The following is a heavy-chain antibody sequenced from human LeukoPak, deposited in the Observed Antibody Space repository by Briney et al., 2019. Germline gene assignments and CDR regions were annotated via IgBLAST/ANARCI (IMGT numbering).Heavy chain of an antibody. CDR1: GGSFSGYY. J-gene: IGHJ3*02. Sequence: SETLSLTCAVYGGSFSGYYWSWIRQPPGKGLEWIGEINHSGSTNYNPSLKSRVTLSVDTSKNQFSLKLSSVTAADTAVYYCALKGGDAFDIWGQGTMVTVSS. CDR2: INHSGST. CDR3: ALKGGDAFDI. V-gene: IGHV4-34*01.